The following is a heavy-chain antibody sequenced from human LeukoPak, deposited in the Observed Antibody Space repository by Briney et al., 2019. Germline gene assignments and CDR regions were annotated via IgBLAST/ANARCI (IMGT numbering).Heavy chain of an antibody. J-gene: IGHJ4*02. D-gene: IGHD5-24*01. CDR2: IFSSGDT. V-gene: IGHV3-53*01. CDR3: TRDQMNY. Sequence: PGGSLRLSCTASEFTVSRNYMLWVRQAPGKGLEWVSLIFSSGDTHYADSVKGRFTIPRDTSKNTVSLQMNSLRVEDTAMYYCTRDQMNYWGQGTLVTVSS. CDR1: EFTVSRNY.